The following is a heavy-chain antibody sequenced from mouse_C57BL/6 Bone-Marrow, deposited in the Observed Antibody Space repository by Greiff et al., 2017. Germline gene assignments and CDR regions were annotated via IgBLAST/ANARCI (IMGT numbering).Heavy chain of an antibody. CDR3: ASWDEDFDY. Sequence: EVHLVESGPGLVKPSQSLSLTCSVTGYSITSGYYWNWIRQFPGNKLEWMGYISYDGSNNYNPSLKNRISITRDTSKNQFFLKLNSVTTEDTATYYCASWDEDFDYWGQGTTLTVSS. D-gene: IGHD4-1*01. CDR2: ISYDGSN. CDR1: GYSITSGYY. J-gene: IGHJ2*01. V-gene: IGHV3-6*01.